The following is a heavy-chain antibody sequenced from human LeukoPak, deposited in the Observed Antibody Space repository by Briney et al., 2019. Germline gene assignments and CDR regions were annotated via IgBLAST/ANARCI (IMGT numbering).Heavy chain of an antibody. CDR3: ARVGGRWLQLDY. Sequence: GGSLRLSCAASGLTFPSYGMHWLRQAPGKGLEWVAIIWYDGSNKHYADSVKGRFTISRDNSKNSLYLQMNSLRAEDTAVYYCARVGGRWLQLDYWGQGTLVTVSS. V-gene: IGHV3-33*01. D-gene: IGHD5-24*01. J-gene: IGHJ4*02. CDR2: IWYDGSNK. CDR1: GLTFPSYG.